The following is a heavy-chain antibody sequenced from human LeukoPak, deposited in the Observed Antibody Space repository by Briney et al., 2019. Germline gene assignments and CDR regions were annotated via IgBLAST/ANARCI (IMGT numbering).Heavy chain of an antibody. CDR2: ISWNSGSI. Sequence: GGSLRLSCAASGFTFDDYAMHWVRQAPGKGLEWVSGISWNSGSIVYADSVKGRFTISRDSAKNSLYLQMNSLRAEDMALYYCAKDYCSGGSCYIDYWGQGTLVTVSS. V-gene: IGHV3-9*03. D-gene: IGHD2-15*01. CDR3: AKDYCSGGSCYIDY. CDR1: GFTFDDYA. J-gene: IGHJ4*02.